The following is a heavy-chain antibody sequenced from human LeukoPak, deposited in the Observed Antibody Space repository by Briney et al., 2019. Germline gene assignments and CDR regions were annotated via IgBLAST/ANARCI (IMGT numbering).Heavy chain of an antibody. V-gene: IGHV7-4-1*02. D-gene: IGHD3-10*01. CDR1: GYTFTSYP. CDR2: INTNTGNP. J-gene: IGHJ4*02. Sequence: SVKVSCKASGYTFTSYPMNWVRQAPGQGPEWMGWINTNTGNPTFAQGSTGRFVFSLDTSVSTAYLQISSLKAEDTAVYYCARYGPGSYPNFDYWGQGTLVTVSS. CDR3: ARYGPGSYPNFDY.